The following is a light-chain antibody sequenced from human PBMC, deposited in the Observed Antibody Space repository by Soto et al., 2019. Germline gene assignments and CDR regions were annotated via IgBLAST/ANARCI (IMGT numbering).Light chain of an antibody. CDR2: KAS. J-gene: IGKJ1*01. CDR3: QHYNSYSEA. V-gene: IGKV1-5*03. Sequence: IQMTQSPSTLSASVLDRVTITCRASQSISSWLAWYHQKPGKAPKLLIYKASTLKSGVPSRFSGSGSGTEFTLTISSLQPDDFATYYCQHYNSYSEAFGQGTKVDI. CDR1: QSISSW.